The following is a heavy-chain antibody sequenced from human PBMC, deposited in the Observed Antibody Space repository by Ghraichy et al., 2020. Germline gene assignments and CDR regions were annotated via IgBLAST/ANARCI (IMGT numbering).Heavy chain of an antibody. D-gene: IGHD2-2*01. V-gene: IGHV1-46*01. CDR2: INPSGGST. CDR1: GYTFTSYY. Sequence: ASVKVSCKASGYTFTSYYMHWVRQAPGQGLEWMGIINPSGGSTSYAQKFQGRVTMTRDTSTSTVYMELSSLRSEDTAVYYCARTRSTDPYYYYGMDVWGQGTTVTVSS. J-gene: IGHJ6*02. CDR3: ARTRSTDPYYYYGMDV.